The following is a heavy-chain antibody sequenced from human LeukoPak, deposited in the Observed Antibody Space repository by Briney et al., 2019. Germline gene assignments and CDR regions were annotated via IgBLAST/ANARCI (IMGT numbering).Heavy chain of an antibody. J-gene: IGHJ4*02. Sequence: SETLSLTCTVSGGSVSSYYWSWIRQPPGKGLEWIGHVYHTGNTNYNPSLKSRVTISADTSKNQFSLKLSSVTAADTAVYYCARGSYCSGGSCMFDYWGQGTLVTVSS. CDR1: GGSVSSYY. CDR3: ARGSYCSGGSCMFDY. D-gene: IGHD2-15*01. CDR2: VYHTGNT. V-gene: IGHV4-59*02.